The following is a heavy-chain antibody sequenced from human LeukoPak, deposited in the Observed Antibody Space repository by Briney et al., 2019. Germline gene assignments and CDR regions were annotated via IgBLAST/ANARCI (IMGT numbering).Heavy chain of an antibody. V-gene: IGHV1-69*13. Sequence: SVKVSCKASGGTFSSYAISWVRQAPGQGLEWMGGIIPIFGTANYAQKFQGRVTITADESTSTAYMELSSLRSEDTAVYYCARDRLRGVVVVAAYNWFDPWGQGTLVTVSS. CDR3: ARDRLRGVVVVAAYNWFDP. J-gene: IGHJ5*02. CDR2: IIPIFGTA. CDR1: GGTFSSYA. D-gene: IGHD2-15*01.